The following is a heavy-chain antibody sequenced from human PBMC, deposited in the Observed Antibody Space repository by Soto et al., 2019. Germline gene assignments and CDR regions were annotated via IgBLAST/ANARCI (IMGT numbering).Heavy chain of an antibody. CDR2: INPHSGAT. CDR3: VRAHALGFSNWFDP. Sequence: ASVHVSCQASGYIFSANYIHWLRQAPGQGLEWLGWINPHSGATNYAQKFLGRVTMSADTSASTAYTDLARLKSDDTAVHYCVRAHALGFSNWFDPWGRGTLVTVSS. CDR1: GYIFSANY. V-gene: IGHV1-2*02. J-gene: IGHJ5*02. D-gene: IGHD3-10*01.